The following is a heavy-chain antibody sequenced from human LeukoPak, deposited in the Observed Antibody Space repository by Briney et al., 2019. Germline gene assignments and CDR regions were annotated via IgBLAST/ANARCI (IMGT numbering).Heavy chain of an antibody. J-gene: IGHJ5*02. Sequence: GGSLRLSCAASGFTFCSYSMNWVRQAPGKGLEWVSSISSSSSYIYDAVSVKGRITISRDNAKSSLYLQMNSLRAEDTAVYYCAARSLYYDSSACRFDPWGQGTLVTVSS. CDR2: ISSSSSYI. V-gene: IGHV3-21*01. CDR3: AARSLYYDSSACRFDP. D-gene: IGHD3-22*01. CDR1: GFTFCSYS.